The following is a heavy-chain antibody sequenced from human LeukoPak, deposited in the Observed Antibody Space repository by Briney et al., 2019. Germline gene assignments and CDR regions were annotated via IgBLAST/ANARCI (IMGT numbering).Heavy chain of an antibody. CDR3: ARTTYGDYGPSDY. Sequence: GGSLRLSCAASGFTFSSYGMHWVRQAPGKGLEWVAVISYDGSNKYYADSVKGRFTISRDNSKNTLYLQMNSLRAEDTAVYYCARTTYGDYGPSDYWGQGTLVTVTS. D-gene: IGHD4-17*01. J-gene: IGHJ4*02. CDR2: ISYDGSNK. CDR1: GFTFSSYG. V-gene: IGHV3-30*03.